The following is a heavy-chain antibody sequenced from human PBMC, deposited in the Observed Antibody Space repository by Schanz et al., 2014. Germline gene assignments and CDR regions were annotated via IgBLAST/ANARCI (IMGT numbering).Heavy chain of an antibody. D-gene: IGHD2-15*01. Sequence: EVQLLESGGGLVQPGGSLRLSCASSGFSFTTYAMSWVRQAPGKGLEWVSSISSGGGSTYYADSVKGRFTISRDNFKGALYLQMSSLRAEDTAVYFCAKSLESGPGGRCSRGYFDYWGQGTLVAVSS. V-gene: IGHV3-23*01. CDR3: AKSLESGPGGRCSRGYFDY. CDR2: ISSGGGST. CDR1: GFSFTTYA. J-gene: IGHJ4*02.